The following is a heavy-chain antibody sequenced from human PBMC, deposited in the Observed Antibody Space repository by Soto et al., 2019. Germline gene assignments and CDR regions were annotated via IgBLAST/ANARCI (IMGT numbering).Heavy chain of an antibody. D-gene: IGHD2-21*02. CDR1: GGSSFYGYY. CDR3: TSGTAGARLCD. Sequence: SETLSLTCAVYGGSSFYGYYWTWIRQTPGRGLEWIGEINHSGSTYYSPSLKSRVTMSVDKSKNQFSLKMNSVTAADTAVYYCTSGTAGARLCDWGQGAPVTVSS. CDR2: INHSGST. J-gene: IGHJ4*02. V-gene: IGHV4-34*01.